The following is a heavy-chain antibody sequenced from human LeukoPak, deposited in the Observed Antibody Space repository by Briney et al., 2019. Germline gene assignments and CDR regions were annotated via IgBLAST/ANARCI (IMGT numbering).Heavy chain of an antibody. CDR2: INPNSGGT. Sequence: EASVKVSCKASGYTFTGYYMHWVRQAPGQGLEWMGWINPNSGGTNHAEKFQGRVTMTRDTSISTTYMELSRLKSDDTAVYYCASGPEGEFDYWGQGTLVTVSS. V-gene: IGHV1-2*02. J-gene: IGHJ4*02. CDR3: ASGPEGEFDY. CDR1: GYTFTGYY. D-gene: IGHD1-26*01.